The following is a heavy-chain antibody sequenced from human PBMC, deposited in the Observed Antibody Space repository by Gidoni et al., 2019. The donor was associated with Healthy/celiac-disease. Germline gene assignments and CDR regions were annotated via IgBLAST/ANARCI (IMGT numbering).Heavy chain of an antibody. J-gene: IGHJ4*02. Sequence: EVQLLESGGGLVQPGGSLRLSCAASGFTFSSYAMSWVRQAPGKGLEWVSAISGSGGSTYYADSVKGRFTISRDNSKNTLYLQMNSLRAEDTAVYYCAKAFEIAYCGGDCYSPSPFDYWGQGTLVTVSS. CDR2: ISGSGGST. CDR1: GFTFSSYA. V-gene: IGHV3-23*01. D-gene: IGHD2-21*02. CDR3: AKAFEIAYCGGDCYSPSPFDY.